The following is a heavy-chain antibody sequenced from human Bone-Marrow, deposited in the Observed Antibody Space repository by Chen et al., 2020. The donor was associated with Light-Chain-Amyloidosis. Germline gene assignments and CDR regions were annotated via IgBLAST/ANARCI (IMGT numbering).Heavy chain of an antibody. CDR1: GFSLSTGGVG. CDR2: IFWDDDK. D-gene: IGHD3-22*01. Sequence: QITLKESGPTLVKPTQRRRLTCTFSGFSLSTGGVGVGWIRQPPGKALEWLAFIFWDDDKHYSPSLRSRLTITKDTSKNQVILTLTNMSPLSSGTYYCAPIGDQHSSGRPVGDFDMWGHGTMVTVSS. V-gene: IGHV2-5*02. CDR3: APIGDQHSSGRPVGDFDM. J-gene: IGHJ3*02.